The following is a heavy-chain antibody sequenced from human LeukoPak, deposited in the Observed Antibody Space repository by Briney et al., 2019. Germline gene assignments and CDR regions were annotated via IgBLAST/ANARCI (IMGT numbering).Heavy chain of an antibody. CDR1: GYSISSGYY. Sequence: PSETLSLTCTVSGYSISSGYYWGWIRQPPGKGLEWIGSIYHSGSTYYNPSLKSRVTISVDTSKNQFSLKLSSVTAADTAVYYCARRDCSGGSCSRPFDYWGQGTLVTVSS. CDR2: IYHSGST. J-gene: IGHJ4*02. D-gene: IGHD2-15*01. CDR3: ARRDCSGGSCSRPFDY. V-gene: IGHV4-38-2*02.